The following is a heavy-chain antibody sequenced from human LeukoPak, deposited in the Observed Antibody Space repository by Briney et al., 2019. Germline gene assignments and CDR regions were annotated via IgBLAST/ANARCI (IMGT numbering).Heavy chain of an antibody. CDR1: GGSFSGYY. CDR3: ARDMGAFDD. V-gene: IGHV4-34*01. CDR2: INHSGST. Sequence: PSETLSLTCAVYGGSFSGYYWSWIRQPPGKGLEWIGEINHSGSTNYNPSLKSRVTISVDKSNNQFSLKLSSVTAADTAFYYCARDMGAFDDWGQGILVTVSS. J-gene: IGHJ4*02. D-gene: IGHD1-26*01.